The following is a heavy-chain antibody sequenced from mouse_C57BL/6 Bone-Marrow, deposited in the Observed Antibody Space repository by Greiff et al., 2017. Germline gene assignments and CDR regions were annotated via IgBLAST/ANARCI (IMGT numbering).Heavy chain of an antibody. D-gene: IGHD1-1*01. CDR1: GYTFTSYT. Sequence: QVQLQQSGAELARPGASVKMSCKASGYTFTSYTMHWVKQRPGQGLEWIGYINPSSGYTKYNQKFKDKATLTADKSSSTAYMQLSSLTSEDSAVYYGARSRSAAWFAYWGQGTLVTVSA. V-gene: IGHV1-4*01. J-gene: IGHJ3*01. CDR3: ARSRSAAWFAY. CDR2: INPSSGYT.